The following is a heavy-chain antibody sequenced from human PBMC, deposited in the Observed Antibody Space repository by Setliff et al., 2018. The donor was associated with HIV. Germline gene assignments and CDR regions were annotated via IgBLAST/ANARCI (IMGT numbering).Heavy chain of an antibody. D-gene: IGHD4-17*01. CDR2: IYTRGNT. Sequence: PSETLSLTCSVSGASITSHNWSWIRQAAGKGLEWIGRIYTRGNTNYNPSLRSRVTMSVDTSKNQFSLIVTSVTAADTAIYYCARRIYGNNPYFDYWSQGTLVTVSS. CDR3: ARRIYGNNPYFDY. V-gene: IGHV4-4*07. CDR1: GASITSHN. J-gene: IGHJ4*02.